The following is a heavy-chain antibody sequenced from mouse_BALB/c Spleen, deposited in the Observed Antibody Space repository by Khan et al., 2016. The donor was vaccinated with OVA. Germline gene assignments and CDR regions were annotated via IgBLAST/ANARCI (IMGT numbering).Heavy chain of an antibody. CDR3: AREGLRGVAMDY. CDR1: GYTFTSYD. J-gene: IGHJ4*01. D-gene: IGHD2-4*01. Sequence: QVRLQQSGPELVKPGALVKISCKTSGYTFTSYDINWVMQRPGQGLEWIGWIYPGDDSTKYNEKFKDKATLTADKSSSTAYMQLSSLTSDNSAVYVWAREGLRGVAMDYWGQGTSVTGSS. CDR2: IYPGDDST. V-gene: IGHV1S56*01.